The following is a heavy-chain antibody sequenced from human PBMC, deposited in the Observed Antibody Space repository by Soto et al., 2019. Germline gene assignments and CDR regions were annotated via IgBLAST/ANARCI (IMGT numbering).Heavy chain of an antibody. CDR1: GGSFSGYY. Sequence: QVQLQQWGAGLLKPSETLSLTCAVYGGSFSGYYWSWIRQPPGKGLEWIGEINHSGSTNYNPSLKSRVTISVDTSKNQFSLKLSSVNAADTAVYYCARDRRLITMVRGVSLWFDPWGQGTLVTVSS. J-gene: IGHJ5*02. D-gene: IGHD3-10*01. V-gene: IGHV4-34*01. CDR3: ARDRRLITMVRGVSLWFDP. CDR2: INHSGST.